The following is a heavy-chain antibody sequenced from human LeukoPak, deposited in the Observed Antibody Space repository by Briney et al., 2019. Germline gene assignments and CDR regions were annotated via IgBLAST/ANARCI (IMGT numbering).Heavy chain of an antibody. CDR2: ISYDGSNK. V-gene: IGHV3-30-3*01. D-gene: IGHD3-10*01. CDR1: GFTFSSYA. CDR3: AKDEALLWFGEFHDAFDI. J-gene: IGHJ3*02. Sequence: GRSLRLSCAASGFTFSSYAMHWVRQAPGKGLEWVAVISYDGSNKYYADSVKGRFTISRDNSKNTLYLQMNSLRAEDTAVYYCAKDEALLWFGEFHDAFDIWGQGTMVTVSS.